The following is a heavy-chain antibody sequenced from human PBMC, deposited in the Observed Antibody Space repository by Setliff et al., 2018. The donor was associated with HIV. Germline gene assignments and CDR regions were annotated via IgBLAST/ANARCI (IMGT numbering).Heavy chain of an antibody. CDR1: GGSVNSYH. Sequence: SETLSLTCSVSGGSVNSYHCSWIRQPPGKGLEWIGYIYKSVTTNYSPSLKRRVTISAGPSKNQFSLKLTSVNAADTAVYYCGRLSETAMASFDAWGQGILVTVSS. D-gene: IGHD2-21*02. V-gene: IGHV4-59*08. CDR3: GRLSETAMASFDA. J-gene: IGHJ4*02. CDR2: IYKSVTT.